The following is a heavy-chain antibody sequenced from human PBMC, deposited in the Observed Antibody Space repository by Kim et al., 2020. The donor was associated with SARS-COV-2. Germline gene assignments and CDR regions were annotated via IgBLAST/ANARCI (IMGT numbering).Heavy chain of an antibody. V-gene: IGHV3-23*01. CDR2: IVGSGGST. CDR1: GFTFTSYA. CDR3: AKDPRTTVTTYLFDY. J-gene: IGHJ4*02. Sequence: GGSLRLSCAASGFTFTSYAMSWVRQAPGKGLEWVSSIVGSGGSTYYADSVKGRFTISRDNSKNTLYLQMNSLRAEDTAVYYCAKDPRTTVTTYLFDYWGQGTLVTVSS. D-gene: IGHD4-17*01.